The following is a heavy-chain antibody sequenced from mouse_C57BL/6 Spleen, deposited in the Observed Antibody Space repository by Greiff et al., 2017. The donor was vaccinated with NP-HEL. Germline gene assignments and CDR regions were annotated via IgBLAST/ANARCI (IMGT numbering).Heavy chain of an antibody. D-gene: IGHD2-4*01. CDR2: ISDGGSYT. V-gene: IGHV5-4*01. CDR1: GFTFSSYA. Sequence: DVHLVESGGGLVKPGGSLKLSCAASGFTFSSYAMSWVRQTPEKRLEWVATISDGGSYTYYPDNVKGRFTISRDNAKNNLYLQMSHLKSEDTAMYYCARDDYDEGFAYWGQGTLVTVSA. CDR3: ARDDYDEGFAY. J-gene: IGHJ3*01.